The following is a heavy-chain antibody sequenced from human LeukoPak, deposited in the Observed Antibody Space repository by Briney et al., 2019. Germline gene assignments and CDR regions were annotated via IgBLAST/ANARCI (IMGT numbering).Heavy chain of an antibody. CDR3: ARDGDPAMAPFDY. V-gene: IGHV3-30*02. Sequence: GGSLRLSCAASGFTFSSYGMHWVRQAPGKGLEWVAFIRYDGSNKYYADSVKGRFTISRDNSKNTLYLQMNSLRAEDTAVYYCARDGDPAMAPFDYWGQGTLVTVSS. J-gene: IGHJ4*02. CDR1: GFTFSSYG. CDR2: IRYDGSNK. D-gene: IGHD5-18*01.